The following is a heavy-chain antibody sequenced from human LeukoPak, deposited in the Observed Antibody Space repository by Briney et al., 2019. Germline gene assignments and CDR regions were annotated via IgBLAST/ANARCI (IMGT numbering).Heavy chain of an antibody. D-gene: IGHD2-2*01. J-gene: IGHJ6*02. CDR1: GGSFRSYG. Sequence: SVKVSCKASGGSFRSYGLNWVRQAPGQGLEWMGGFIPILGTAKYAQKLQGRVTITADESTSTAYMELSSLRYEDTAVYYCARGLYCSSSTSCYDYGMDVWGQGTTVTVSS. V-gene: IGHV1-69*13. CDR3: ARGLYCSSSTSCYDYGMDV. CDR2: FIPILGTA.